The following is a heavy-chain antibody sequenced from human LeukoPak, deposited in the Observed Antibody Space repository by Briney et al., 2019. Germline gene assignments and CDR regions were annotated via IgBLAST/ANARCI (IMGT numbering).Heavy chain of an antibody. V-gene: IGHV3-11*01. D-gene: IGHD3-22*01. CDR2: ISNSGSAK. Sequence: GGSLRLSCAASGFTFSDYYMNWLRQAPGRGLEWVSYISNSGSAKYYADSVKGRFTISRDNAKNSVYLEMNSLRAEDTAVYYCASDSSGYFGPWGQGTLVAVSS. CDR3: ASDSSGYFGP. J-gene: IGHJ5*02. CDR1: GFTFSDYY.